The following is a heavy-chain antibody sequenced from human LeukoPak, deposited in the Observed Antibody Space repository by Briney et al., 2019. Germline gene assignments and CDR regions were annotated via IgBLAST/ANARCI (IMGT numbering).Heavy chain of an antibody. D-gene: IGHD3-16*01. CDR1: GFTFSSYS. V-gene: IGHV3-48*01. CDR3: ARVPFYDYVWGSFIFDY. Sequence: GSLRLSCAASGFTFSSYSMNWVRQAPGKGLEWVSYISSSSSTIYYADSVKGRFTISRDNAKNSLYLQMNSLKAEDTAVYYCARVPFYDYVWGSFIFDYWGQGTLVTVSS. J-gene: IGHJ4*02. CDR2: ISSSSSTI.